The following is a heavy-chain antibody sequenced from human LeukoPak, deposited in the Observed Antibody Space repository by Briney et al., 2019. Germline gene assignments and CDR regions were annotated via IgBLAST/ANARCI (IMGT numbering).Heavy chain of an antibody. V-gene: IGHV4-59*01. CDR1: GGSISSYY. D-gene: IGHD2-21*01. CDR3: ASEVADGY. Sequence: PSETLSLTCTVPGGSISSYYWNWIRQPPGKGLEWIGHIYDSGITNYNPSLKSRVTISVDTSKNQFSLKLNSVTAADTAVYYCASEVADGYWGQGTLVIVS. CDR2: IYDSGIT. J-gene: IGHJ4*02.